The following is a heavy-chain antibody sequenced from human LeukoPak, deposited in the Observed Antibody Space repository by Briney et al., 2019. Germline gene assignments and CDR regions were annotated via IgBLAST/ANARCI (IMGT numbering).Heavy chain of an antibody. CDR2: IYYSGST. V-gene: IGHV4-39*07. J-gene: IGHJ5*02. D-gene: IGHD4-23*01. Sequence: PSETLSLTCTVSGGSISSGSYYWGWIRQPPGKGLEWIGSIYYSGSTYYNPSLKSRVTISVDRSKNQFSLKLSSVTAADTAVYYCARTIAAYGGNWFDPWGQGTLVTVSS. CDR1: GGSISSGSYY. CDR3: ARTIAAYGGNWFDP.